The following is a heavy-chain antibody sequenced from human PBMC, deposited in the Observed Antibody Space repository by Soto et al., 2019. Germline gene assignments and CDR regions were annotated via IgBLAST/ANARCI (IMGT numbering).Heavy chain of an antibody. CDR2: IYYSGST. J-gene: IGHJ4*02. D-gene: IGHD6-13*01. CDR1: SGSISSSSYY. Sequence: QLQLQESGPGLVKPSETLSLTCTVSSGSISSSSYYWGWIRQPPGKGLEWIGSIYYSGSTYYNPSLKSRVTISVDTSKNQFSLKLSSVTAADTAVYYCAIHIAAAGPRPFDYWGQGTLVTVSS. V-gene: IGHV4-39*01. CDR3: AIHIAAAGPRPFDY.